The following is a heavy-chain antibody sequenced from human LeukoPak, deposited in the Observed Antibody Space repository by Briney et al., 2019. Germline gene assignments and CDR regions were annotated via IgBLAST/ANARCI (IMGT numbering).Heavy chain of an antibody. V-gene: IGHV3-21*01. CDR3: ARVYTHYSSSPELGY. D-gene: IGHD6-6*01. Sequence: PGGSLRLSCAASGFTFSSYSMNWVRQAPGKGLEWVSSISSSSSYIYYADSVKGRFTISRDNAKNSLYLQMNSLRAEDTAVYYCARVYTHYSSSPELGYWGQGTLVTVSS. CDR2: ISSSSSYI. CDR1: GFTFSSYS. J-gene: IGHJ4*02.